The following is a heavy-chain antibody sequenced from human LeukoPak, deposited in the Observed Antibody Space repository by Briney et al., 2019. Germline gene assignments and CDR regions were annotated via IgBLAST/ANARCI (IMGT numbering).Heavy chain of an antibody. CDR1: GSTFSDYY. J-gene: IGHJ6*02. CDR2: ISSSGSTI. D-gene: IGHD3-10*01. V-gene: IGHV3-11*01. CDR3: ARDLDYYGSGSYYPDYYYYGMDV. Sequence: PGGSLRLSCAASGSTFSDYYMSWIRQAPGKGLEWVSYISSSGSTIYYADSVKGRFTISRDNAKNSLYLQMNSLRAEDTAVYYCARDLDYYGSGSYYPDYYYYGMDVWGQGTTVTVSS.